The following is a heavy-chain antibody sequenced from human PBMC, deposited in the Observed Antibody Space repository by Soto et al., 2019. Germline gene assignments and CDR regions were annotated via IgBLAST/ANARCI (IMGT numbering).Heavy chain of an antibody. J-gene: IGHJ4*02. CDR3: AREDYGDSHDY. Sequence: PGGSLRLSCAASGFTFSSYAMHWVRQAPGKGLEWVAVISYDGSNKYYADSVKGRFTISRDNSKNTLYLQMNSLRAEDTAVYYCAREDYGDSHDYWGQGTLVTVSS. V-gene: IGHV3-30-3*01. CDR1: GFTFSSYA. CDR2: ISYDGSNK. D-gene: IGHD4-17*01.